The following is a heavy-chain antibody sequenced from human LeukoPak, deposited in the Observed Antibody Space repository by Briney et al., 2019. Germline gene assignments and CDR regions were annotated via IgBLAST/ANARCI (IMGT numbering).Heavy chain of an antibody. Sequence: PGGSLRLSCAASGFTVTSNYMNWVRQAPGKGLVWVSRINSDGSSTSYADSVKGRFTISRDNAKNTLYLQMNSLRAEDTAVYYCAREPDSIAVAGTSWFDPWGQGTLVTVSS. CDR1: GFTVTSNY. J-gene: IGHJ5*02. V-gene: IGHV3-74*01. CDR2: INSDGSST. D-gene: IGHD6-19*01. CDR3: AREPDSIAVAGTSWFDP.